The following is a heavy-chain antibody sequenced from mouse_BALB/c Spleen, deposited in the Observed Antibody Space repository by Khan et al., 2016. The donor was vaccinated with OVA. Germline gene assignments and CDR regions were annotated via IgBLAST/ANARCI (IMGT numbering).Heavy chain of an antibody. CDR1: AYTFTNYG. CDR3: ASGASYWYFDI. CDR2: INTYTGEP. J-gene: IGHJ1*01. V-gene: IGHV9-1*02. D-gene: IGHD6-1*01. Sequence: QIQLVQSGPELKKPGETVKISCKASAYTFTNYGMNWVKQAPGKGLKWMGWINTYTGEPTYTDDFKGRFAFSLETSASTAYLQINNLNNEDMATYFGASGASYWYFDIWGAGTTITFSS.